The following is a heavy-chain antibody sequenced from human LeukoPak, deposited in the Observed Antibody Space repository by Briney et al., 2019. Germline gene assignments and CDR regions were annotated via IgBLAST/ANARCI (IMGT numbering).Heavy chain of an antibody. Sequence: PSETLSLTCTVSGGSISSSGYYWGWIRQPPGKGLEWIGSIYYSGSTYYNPSLKSRVTISVDTSKNQFSLKLSSVTAADTAVYYCAREHYGDYVRNWFDPWGQGTLVTVSS. J-gene: IGHJ5*02. D-gene: IGHD4-17*01. CDR1: GGSISSSGYY. CDR2: IYYSGST. V-gene: IGHV4-39*07. CDR3: AREHYGDYVRNWFDP.